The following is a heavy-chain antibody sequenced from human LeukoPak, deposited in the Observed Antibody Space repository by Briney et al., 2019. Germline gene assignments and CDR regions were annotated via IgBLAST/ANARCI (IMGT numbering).Heavy chain of an antibody. CDR1: GDSISSHNW. J-gene: IGHJ4*02. CDR3: ARGPAIFYYLDY. Sequence: PSGTLSLTCAVSGDSISSHNWWSWVRQTPGKGLEWIGEVFHSGNTNYNPSLESRVTISVDKSKNHLSLKLNSVTAADTAVYFCARGPAIFYYLDYWGQGALVTVSS. D-gene: IGHD3-3*02. V-gene: IGHV4-4*02. CDR2: VFHSGNT.